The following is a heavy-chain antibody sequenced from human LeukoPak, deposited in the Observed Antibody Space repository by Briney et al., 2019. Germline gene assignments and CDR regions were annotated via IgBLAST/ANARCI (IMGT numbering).Heavy chain of an antibody. V-gene: IGHV1-69*13. CDR3: ARGGYYYDSSGYSHLPDY. CDR1: GGTFISYA. Sequence: ASVKVSCEASGGTFISYAFSWVRQAPGQGLEWMGGIIPIVGTTNYAQMFQGRVTITADESTSTAYMELSSLRSEDTAVYYCARGGYYYDSSGYSHLPDYWGQGTLVTVSA. CDR2: IIPIVGTT. D-gene: IGHD3-22*01. J-gene: IGHJ4*02.